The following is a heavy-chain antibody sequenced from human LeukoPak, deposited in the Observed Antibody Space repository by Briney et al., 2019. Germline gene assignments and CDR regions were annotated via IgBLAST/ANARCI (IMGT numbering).Heavy chain of an antibody. V-gene: IGHV4-61*02. D-gene: IGHD1-26*01. CDR3: ARIGLGATRGAFDI. CDR1: GGSISSGSYY. CDR2: IYTSGST. J-gene: IGHJ3*02. Sequence: SETLSLTCTVSGGSISSGSYYWSWIRQPAGKGLEWIGRIYTSGSTNYNPSLKSRVTISVDTSKNQFSLKLSSVTAADTAVYYCARIGLGATRGAFDIWGQGTMVTVSS.